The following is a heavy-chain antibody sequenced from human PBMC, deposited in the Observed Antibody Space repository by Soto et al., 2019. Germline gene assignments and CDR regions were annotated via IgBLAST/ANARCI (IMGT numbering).Heavy chain of an antibody. D-gene: IGHD2-2*01. V-gene: IGHV4-31*03. CDR3: ARAGYCSSTSCYLIYGY. Sequence: SETLSLTCTVSGGSSISGGYYWSWIRKHPGKGLEWIGYIYYSGSTYYNPSLKSRVTISVDTSKNQFSLKLSSVTAADTAVYYCARAGYCSSTSCYLIYGYWGQGTPVTVSS. J-gene: IGHJ4*02. CDR2: IYYSGST. CDR1: GGSSISGGYY.